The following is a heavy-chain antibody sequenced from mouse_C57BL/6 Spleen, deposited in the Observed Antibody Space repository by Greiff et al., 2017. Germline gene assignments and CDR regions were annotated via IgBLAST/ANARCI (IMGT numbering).Heavy chain of an antibody. CDR2: IYPGDGDT. Sequence: QVQLQQSGPELVKPGASVKISCKASGYAFSSSWMHWVEQRPGKGLEWIGRIYPGDGDTNYNGKFKGKATLTADKSSSTAYMQLSSLTSEDAAVYFCASQTAQAKFCWGQGTTLTVSS. D-gene: IGHD3-2*02. CDR1: GYAFSSSW. V-gene: IGHV1-82*01. CDR3: ASQTAQAKFC. J-gene: IGHJ2*01.